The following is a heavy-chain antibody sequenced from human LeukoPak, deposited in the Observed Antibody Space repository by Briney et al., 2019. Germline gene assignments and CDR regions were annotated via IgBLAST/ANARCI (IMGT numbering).Heavy chain of an antibody. Sequence: SETLSLTCPVSGVSITSRNYYWGWIRQPPGKGLEWIGNIYYSGSTYYNPSLKSRVTISVDTSKNQFSLKLSSVTAADTAVYYCARRRIVGATIDYWGQGTLVTVSS. CDR2: IYYSGST. CDR1: GVSITSRNYY. CDR3: ARRRIVGATIDY. D-gene: IGHD1-26*01. V-gene: IGHV4-39*01. J-gene: IGHJ4*02.